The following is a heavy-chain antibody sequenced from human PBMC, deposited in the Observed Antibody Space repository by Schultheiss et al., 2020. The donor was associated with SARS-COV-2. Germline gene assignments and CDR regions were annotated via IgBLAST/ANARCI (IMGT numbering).Heavy chain of an antibody. D-gene: IGHD2-21*02. CDR1: GYIFTNYP. CDR2: INTGNGDT. CDR3: ATTAFDY. V-gene: IGHV1-3*04. J-gene: IGHJ4*02. Sequence: ASVKVSCKASGYIFTNYPIHWVRQAPGQGLQWVGWINTGNGDTRYSQSLQARLTITRDASANTAYMELSSLTSKDTAVYYCATTAFDYWGQGTQVTVSS.